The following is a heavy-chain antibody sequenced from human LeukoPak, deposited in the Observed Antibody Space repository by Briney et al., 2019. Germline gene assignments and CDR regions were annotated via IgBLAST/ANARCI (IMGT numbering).Heavy chain of an antibody. D-gene: IGHD5-18*01. Sequence: SETLSLTCTVSGGSISSYYWSWIRQPPGKGLEWIGYIYYSGSTNYNPSLKSRVTISVDTSKNQFSLKLSSVTAADTAVYYCARDSHFTPGYSYGYYYYYMDVWGKGTTVTVSS. J-gene: IGHJ6*03. CDR1: GGSISSYY. CDR3: ARDSHFTPGYSYGYYYYYMDV. V-gene: IGHV4-59*01. CDR2: IYYSGST.